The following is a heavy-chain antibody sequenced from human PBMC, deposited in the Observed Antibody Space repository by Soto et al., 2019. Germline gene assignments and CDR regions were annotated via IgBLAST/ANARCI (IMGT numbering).Heavy chain of an antibody. V-gene: IGHV1-69*13. CDR1: GVTFNSYA. D-gene: IGHD1-26*01. CDR3: ASWEEDPRGSDY. J-gene: IGHJ4*01. CDR2: IIPIFGTA. Sequence: ASVNVSCKASGVTFNSYARSWARQAPGQGLEWMGGIIPIFGTANYAQKFQGRVTITADESTSTAYMELSSLRSEDTAVYYCASWEEDPRGSDYWGHGTLVTVSS.